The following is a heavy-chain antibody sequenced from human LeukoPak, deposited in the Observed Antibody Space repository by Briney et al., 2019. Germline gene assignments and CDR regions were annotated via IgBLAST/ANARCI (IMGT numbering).Heavy chain of an antibody. CDR1: GFTFSSYS. J-gene: IGHJ4*02. CDR2: ISSSSRYI. V-gene: IGHV3-21*04. D-gene: IGHD3-22*01. Sequence: GGSLRLSCAASGFTFSSYSMNWVRQAPGKGLEWVSSISSSSRYIYYADSVKGRFTISRDNAKNSLYLQMNSLRAEDTAVYYCASGSRNYYDSSGTYYFDYWGQGTLVTVSS. CDR3: ASGSRNYYDSSGTYYFDY.